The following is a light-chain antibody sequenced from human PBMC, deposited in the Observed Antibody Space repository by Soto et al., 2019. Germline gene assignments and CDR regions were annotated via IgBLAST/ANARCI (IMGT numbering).Light chain of an antibody. CDR2: DVN. CDR1: ASDVGVYNF. CDR3: SSYSSSTTRV. V-gene: IGLV2-14*01. Sequence: QSALTQPASVSGSPGQSITISCTGTASDVGVYNFVSWYQQHPGKAPKLIIYDVNARPSGISNRFSGSKSGSTASLTISGLQAEDEADYYCSSYSSSTTRVFGGGTKLTVL. J-gene: IGLJ2*01.